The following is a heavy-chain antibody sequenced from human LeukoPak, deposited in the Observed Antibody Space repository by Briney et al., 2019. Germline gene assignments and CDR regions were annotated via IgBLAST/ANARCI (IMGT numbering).Heavy chain of an antibody. CDR1: GFTFNTYT. J-gene: IGHJ5*02. CDR3: ARLHGHGFDP. CDR2: ITGSTIPSNI. D-gene: IGHD2-8*01. V-gene: IGHV3-21*06. Sequence: GGSLRLSCAASGFTFNTYTMNWVRQAPGKGLEWVSAITGSTIPSNIYYADAVQGRFTISRDDAKNLVYLQMNSLRAEDTAVYYCARLHGHGFDPWGQGTLVTVSS.